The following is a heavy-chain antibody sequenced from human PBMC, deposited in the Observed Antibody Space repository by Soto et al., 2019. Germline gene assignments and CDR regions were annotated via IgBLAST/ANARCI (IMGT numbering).Heavy chain of an antibody. Sequence: GGSMILPWGAAEGIFSDYARSWVRQATGKGPEWASVIGGDGYKPEYADSVKGRFTVSRDNSKNMLYLQMDSLRVDDTAVYYCAKDSFSRNGIYAPFAVWGHGTIVTVSS. CDR3: AKDSFSRNGIYAPFAV. J-gene: IGHJ3*01. CDR1: EGIFSDYA. V-gene: IGHV3-23*01. D-gene: IGHD3-3*02. CDR2: IGGDGYKP.